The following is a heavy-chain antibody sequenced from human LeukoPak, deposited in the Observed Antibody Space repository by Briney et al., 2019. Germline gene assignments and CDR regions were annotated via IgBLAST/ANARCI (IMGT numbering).Heavy chain of an antibody. CDR2: ISPYNGNT. V-gene: IGHV1-18*01. CDR1: GYTFTTYG. CDR3: ARDSYGSGSLAGCWNY. Sequence: ASVKVSCKASGYTFTTYGLNWVRQAPGQGLEWMGWISPYNGNTNYAQNLQDRVAMTTDTSTRTAYMELRSLRSDDTAVYYCARDSYGSGSLAGCWNYWGQGILVTVSS. J-gene: IGHJ4*02. D-gene: IGHD3-10*01.